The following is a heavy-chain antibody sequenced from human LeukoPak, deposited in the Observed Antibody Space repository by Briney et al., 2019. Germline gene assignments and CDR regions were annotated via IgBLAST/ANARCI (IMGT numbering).Heavy chain of an antibody. V-gene: IGHV3-11*04. Sequence: GGSLRLSCAASGFTFCDYYMSWIPQAPGKGLEWVSYISSSGSTIYYADSVKGRFTISRDNAKNSLYLQMNSLRAEDTAVYYCARVTTGELPAASIDYWGQGTLVTVSS. D-gene: IGHD2-2*01. CDR1: GFTFCDYY. CDR3: ARVTTGELPAASIDY. CDR2: ISSSGSTI. J-gene: IGHJ4*02.